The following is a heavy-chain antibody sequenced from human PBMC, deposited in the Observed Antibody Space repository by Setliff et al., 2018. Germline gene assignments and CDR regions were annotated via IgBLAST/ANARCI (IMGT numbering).Heavy chain of an antibody. Sequence: PGGSLRLSCAASGFTFSNYEMNWVRQAPGKGLEWVSYISYSGSTMYYADSVKGRFTISRDNDKNSMYQQMNSLGAEDTAVYYCARDNGRLPTEKSPYYFYDMDVWGEGTTVTVSS. CDR3: ARDNGRLPTEKSPYYFYDMDV. CDR1: GFTFSNYE. D-gene: IGHD4-4*01. J-gene: IGHJ6*04. CDR2: ISYSGSTM. V-gene: IGHV3-48*03.